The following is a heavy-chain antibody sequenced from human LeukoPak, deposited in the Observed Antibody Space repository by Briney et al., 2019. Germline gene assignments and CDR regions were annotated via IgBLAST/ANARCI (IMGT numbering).Heavy chain of an antibody. V-gene: IGHV4-59*01. CDR1: GGSISSYY. D-gene: IGHD6-13*01. J-gene: IGHJ4*02. Sequence: PSETLSLTCTVSGGSISSYYWSWIRQPPGKGLEWIGYIYYSGSTNYNPSLKSRVTISVDTSKNQFPLKLSSVTATDTAVYYCARRVHSSSWSSYFDYWGQETLVTVSS. CDR2: IYYSGST. CDR3: ARRVHSSSWSSYFDY.